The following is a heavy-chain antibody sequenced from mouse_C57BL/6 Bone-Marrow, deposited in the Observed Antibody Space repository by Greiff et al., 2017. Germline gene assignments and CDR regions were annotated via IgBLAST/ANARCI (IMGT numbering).Heavy chain of an antibody. CDR2: IDPANGNT. J-gene: IGHJ4*01. V-gene: IGHV14-3*01. Sequence: EVQLQASVAELVRPGASVKLSCTASGFNIKNTYMHWVKQRPEQGLEWIGRIDPANGNTKYAPKFQGKATITADTSSNTAYLQLSSLTSEDTAIYYCARPSYYYGSSFYYYAMDYWGQGTSVTVSS. CDR3: ARPSYYYGSSFYYYAMDY. D-gene: IGHD1-1*01. CDR1: GFNIKNTY.